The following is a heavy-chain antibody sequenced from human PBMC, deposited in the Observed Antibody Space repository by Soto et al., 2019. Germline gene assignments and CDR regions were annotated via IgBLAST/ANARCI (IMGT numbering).Heavy chain of an antibody. Sequence: SETLSLTCAVYGGSFSGYYWSWIRQPPGKGLEWIGEINHSGSSNYNPSLKSRVTISVDASKNQFSLKLSSVTAADTAVYYCARGRGYCSGGSCYSRNYYYYYYMDVWGKGTTVTVSS. CDR1: GGSFSGYY. D-gene: IGHD2-15*01. CDR3: ARGRGYCSGGSCYSRNYYYYYYMDV. CDR2: INHSGSS. V-gene: IGHV4-34*01. J-gene: IGHJ6*03.